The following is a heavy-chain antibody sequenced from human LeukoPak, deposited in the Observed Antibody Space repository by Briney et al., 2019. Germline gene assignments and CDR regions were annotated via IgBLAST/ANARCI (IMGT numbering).Heavy chain of an antibody. Sequence: PGGSLRLSCAASGFTFSSYAMHWVRQAPGKGLEWVAVISYDGSNKYYADSVKGRFTISRDNSKNTLYLQMNSLRAEDTAVYYCAGDGIAAALYYMDVWGKGTTVTVSS. D-gene: IGHD6-25*01. CDR3: AGDGIAAALYYMDV. J-gene: IGHJ6*03. CDR1: GFTFSSYA. CDR2: ISYDGSNK. V-gene: IGHV3-30*04.